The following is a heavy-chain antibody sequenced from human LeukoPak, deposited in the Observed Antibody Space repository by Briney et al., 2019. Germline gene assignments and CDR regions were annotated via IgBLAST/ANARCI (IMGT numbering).Heavy chain of an antibody. V-gene: IGHV5-51*03. CDR2: IYAGDSDT. D-gene: IGHD6-13*01. CDR3: AREQQPYYYGMDV. CDR1: GYTFTNYW. J-gene: IGHJ6*02. Sequence: KPGESLEISCKGSGYTFTNYWIGWVRQMPGKGLEWMGIIYAGDSDTKYSPSFQGQVTISADRSISTAYLQWSSLKASDTAIYYCAREQQPYYYGMDVWGQGTTVTVSS.